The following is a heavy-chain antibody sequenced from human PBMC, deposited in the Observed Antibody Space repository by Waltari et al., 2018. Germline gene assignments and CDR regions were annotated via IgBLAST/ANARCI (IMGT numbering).Heavy chain of an antibody. D-gene: IGHD6-13*01. V-gene: IGHV1-2*02. J-gene: IGHJ4*02. CDR1: GYIFTDYH. CDR2: INCESGGT. Sequence: QAQLVQSGAEVKKPGASVKVSCTASGYIFTDYHIHWVRQSPGQGLEWIGLINCESGGTNYAQKFQGRVTMTRDTSISTVYMELRSLMSDDTAVYYCAKVRPSSSWGQGILVTVSS. CDR3: AKVRPSSS.